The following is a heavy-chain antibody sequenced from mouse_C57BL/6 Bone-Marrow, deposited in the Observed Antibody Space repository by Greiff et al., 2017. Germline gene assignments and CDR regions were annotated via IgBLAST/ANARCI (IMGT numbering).Heavy chain of an antibody. V-gene: IGHV1-63*01. CDR3: ARVYSNYICY. CDR2: IYPGGGYT. CDR1: GYTFTNYW. Sequence: QVQLKEPGAELVRPGTSVKLSCKASGYTFTNYWIGWAKQRPGHGLEWIGVIYPGGGYTNYNEKFKGKATLTADKSSSTAYMQFSSLTSEDSAIYYCARVYSNYICYWCRGTALTVTS. D-gene: IGHD2-1*01. J-gene: IGHJ2*01.